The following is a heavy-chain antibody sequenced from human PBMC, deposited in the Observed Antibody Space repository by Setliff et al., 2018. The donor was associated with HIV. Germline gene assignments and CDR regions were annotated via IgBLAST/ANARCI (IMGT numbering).Heavy chain of an antibody. Sequence: GASVKVSCKASGYTFTDYYMHWVRQAPGQGLEWMGWINIRNGNTNYAQKLQGRVTMTTDTSTSTAYMELRSLRSDDTAVYYCAKTYSSGWYGYYYMDVWGKGTTVTVSS. V-gene: IGHV1-18*04. CDR1: GYTFTDYY. D-gene: IGHD6-19*01. J-gene: IGHJ6*03. CDR2: INIRNGNT. CDR3: AKTYSSGWYGYYYMDV.